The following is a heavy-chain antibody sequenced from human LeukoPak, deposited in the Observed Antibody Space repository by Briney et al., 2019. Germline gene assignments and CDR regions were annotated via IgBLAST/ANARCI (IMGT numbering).Heavy chain of an antibody. CDR3: AIPLYSGSYWDY. D-gene: IGHD1-26*01. J-gene: IGHJ4*02. CDR1: GFTFSSYA. Sequence: PGGSLRLSCAVSGFTFSSYAMSWVRQAPGKGLEWVSAISGSGGSTYYADSVKGRFTISRDNSKNTLYLQMNSLRAEDTAVYYCAIPLYSGSYWDYWGQGTLVTVSS. CDR2: ISGSGGST. V-gene: IGHV3-23*01.